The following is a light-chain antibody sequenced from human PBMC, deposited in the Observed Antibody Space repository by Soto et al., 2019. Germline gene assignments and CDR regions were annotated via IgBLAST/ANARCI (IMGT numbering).Light chain of an antibody. CDR1: QGVTTN. J-gene: IGKJ1*01. CDR2: DVS. V-gene: IGKV3-15*01. CDR3: QQYNTWPWT. Sequence: VMTQSPATLSVSPGERATLSCRAGQGVTTNFAWYQQKSGQSPRLLIYDVSIRATGVPARFSGTGSETDFTLTISGLQSEDSAVYFCQQYNTWPWTFGQGTKVDIK.